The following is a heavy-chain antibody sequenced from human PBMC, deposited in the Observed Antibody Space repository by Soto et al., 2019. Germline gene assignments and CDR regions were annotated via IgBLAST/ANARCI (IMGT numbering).Heavy chain of an antibody. V-gene: IGHV4-59*01. J-gene: IGHJ4*02. CDR3: ARRLGYFDY. CDR1: GGSISSYY. CDR2: IYYSGST. Sequence: LSLTCTVSGGSISSYYWSWIRQPPGKGLEWIGYIYYSGSTNYNPSLKSRVTISVDTSKNQFSLKLSSVTAADTAVYYCARRLGYFDYWGQGTLVTVSS.